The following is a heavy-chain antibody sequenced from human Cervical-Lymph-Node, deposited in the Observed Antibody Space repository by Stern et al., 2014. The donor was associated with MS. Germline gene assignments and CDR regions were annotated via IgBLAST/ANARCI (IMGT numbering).Heavy chain of an antibody. J-gene: IGHJ4*02. CDR1: GFSLSTSGVG. CDR2: IYWDDSK. V-gene: IGHV2-5*02. CDR3: ATHAPGVVPAALDY. Sequence: QITLRESGPTLVNPTQTLTLTCTFSGFSLSTSGVGVGWIRQPPGKALEWLAFIYWDDSKRYSPSLKSRLTITKDTSKNQVVLTMNNMDPVDTATFYCATHAPGVVPAALDYWGLGTLVTVS. D-gene: IGHD2-2*01.